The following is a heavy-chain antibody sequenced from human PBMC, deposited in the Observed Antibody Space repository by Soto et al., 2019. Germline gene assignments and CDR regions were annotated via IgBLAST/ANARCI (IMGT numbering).Heavy chain of an antibody. D-gene: IGHD6-13*01. J-gene: IGHJ6*02. Sequence: PSQTLSPTCAISEDSVSSNSAAWNWIRQSPSRGLEWLGRTYYRSKWYNDYAVSVKSRITINPDTSKNQFSLQLNSVTPEDTAVYYCARERAIAALLGGYYYGMDVWGQGTTVTVSS. CDR2: TYYRSKWYN. V-gene: IGHV6-1*01. CDR3: ARERAIAALLGGYYYGMDV. CDR1: EDSVSSNSAA.